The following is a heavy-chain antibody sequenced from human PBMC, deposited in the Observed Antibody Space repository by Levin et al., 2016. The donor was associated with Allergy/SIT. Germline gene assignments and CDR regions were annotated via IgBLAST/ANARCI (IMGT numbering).Heavy chain of an antibody. J-gene: IGHJ5*02. Sequence: VRQAPGKGLEWVANIKEDGSVKFYVDSVKGRFTISRDNGKNSLYLQMNSLRAEDTAVYYCARFRILGSWGQGTLVTVSS. CDR3: ARFRILGS. D-gene: IGHD7-27*01. CDR2: IKEDGSVK. V-gene: IGHV3-7*01.